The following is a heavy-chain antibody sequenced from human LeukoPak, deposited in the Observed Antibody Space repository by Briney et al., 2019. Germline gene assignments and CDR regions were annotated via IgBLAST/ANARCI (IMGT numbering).Heavy chain of an antibody. Sequence: PGRSLRLSCAASGFTFSTYGMGWVRQAPGKGLEWVSTLSDSGVKTHYADSVKGRFTISRDNSKSTLYLQMNSLRVEDTAVYYCAKDGGGNSLFDSWGQGTLVSVST. CDR3: AKDGGGNSLFDS. J-gene: IGHJ4*02. CDR2: LSDSGVKT. CDR1: GFTFSTYG. V-gene: IGHV3-23*01. D-gene: IGHD2/OR15-2a*01.